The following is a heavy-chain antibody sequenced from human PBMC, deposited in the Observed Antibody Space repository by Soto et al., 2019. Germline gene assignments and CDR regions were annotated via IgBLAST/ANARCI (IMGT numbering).Heavy chain of an antibody. CDR1: GFTFSSYS. CDR3: AREISGWYYFDY. CDR2: ISSSSSYI. Sequence: RGSLRLSCAASGFTFSSYSMNWVRRAPGKGLEWVSSISSSSSYIYYADSVKGRFTISRDNAKNSLYLQMNSLRAEDTAVYYCAREISGWYYFDYWGQGTLVTVSS. J-gene: IGHJ4*02. D-gene: IGHD6-19*01. V-gene: IGHV3-21*01.